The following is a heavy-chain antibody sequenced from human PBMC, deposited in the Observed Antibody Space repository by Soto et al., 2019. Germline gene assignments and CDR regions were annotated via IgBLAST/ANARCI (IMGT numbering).Heavy chain of an antibody. CDR1: GGRISSYY. D-gene: IGHD3-9*01. CDR2: IYYSGST. J-gene: IGHJ4*02. CDR3: ARGAGELRYFDWLPVSYYFDY. Sequence: TLALNCTVSGGRISSYYQIWIRQPRGRGLKWIGYIYYSGSTNYNPSLKSRVTISVDTSKNQFSLKLSSVTAADTAVYYCARGAGELRYFDWLPVSYYFDYWGQGTLVTVSS. V-gene: IGHV4-59*01.